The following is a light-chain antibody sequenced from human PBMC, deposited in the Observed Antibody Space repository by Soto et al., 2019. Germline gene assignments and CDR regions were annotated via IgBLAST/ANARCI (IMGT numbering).Light chain of an antibody. CDR2: DVS. J-gene: IGLJ1*01. CDR3: SSYTSSSTL. CDR1: SSDVGGYNY. Sequence: QSVLTQPASVSGSPGQSITISCTGTSSDVGGYNYVSWYQQHPGKAPKLMIYDVSHRPSGVSNRFSDSKSGNTASLTISGLQAEDEADYYCSSYTSSSTLFGTGTKVTVL. V-gene: IGLV2-14*01.